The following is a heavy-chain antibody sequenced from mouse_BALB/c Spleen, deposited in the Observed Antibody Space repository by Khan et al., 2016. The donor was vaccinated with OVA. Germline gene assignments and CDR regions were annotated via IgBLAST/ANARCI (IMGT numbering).Heavy chain of an antibody. CDR3: ARACYGSFAI. CDR1: GYTFTDYN. V-gene: IGHV1S29*02. D-gene: IGHD1-2*01. Sequence: SGPDLVKPGASVRISCKASGYTFTDYNMDWVKQSPGKSLEWIGSIFSNSGGTGYNQKFNGKATLTVDNSLSTAYMDLRSLTSEDSAGYSYARACYGSFAIWGQGTLVTVSA. CDR2: IFSNSGGT. J-gene: IGHJ3*01.